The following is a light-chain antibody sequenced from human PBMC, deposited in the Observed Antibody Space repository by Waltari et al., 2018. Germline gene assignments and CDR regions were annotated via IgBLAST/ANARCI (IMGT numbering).Light chain of an antibody. CDR2: GND. CDR1: TPNIGNNY. CDR3: GTWDNTLSAV. Sequence: QSVLTQPPSVSAAPGQKVTISCPGSTPNIGNNYSSWYQQFPGAAPKVLIYGNDKRATGIPDRFSGSKSGTSATLDITGLQTGDEADYYCGTWDNTLSAVFGGGTKVTVL. J-gene: IGLJ2*01. V-gene: IGLV1-51*02.